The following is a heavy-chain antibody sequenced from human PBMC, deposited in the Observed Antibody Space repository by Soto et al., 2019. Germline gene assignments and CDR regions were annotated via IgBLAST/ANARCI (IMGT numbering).Heavy chain of an antibody. CDR2: INRDGVT. D-gene: IGHD2-2*02. CDR3: ARTATQCSRTSCYTVSLDF. V-gene: IGHV4-34*01. Sequence: SETLSLTCTVLGGSFSGYYWGWIRQPPGKGLEWIGEINRDGVTNYNPSLKSRLTISVDTSKNQFSLNLNSVTAADTAVYYCARTATQCSRTSCYTVSLDFWGQGTLVTVSS. J-gene: IGHJ4*02. CDR1: GGSFSGYY.